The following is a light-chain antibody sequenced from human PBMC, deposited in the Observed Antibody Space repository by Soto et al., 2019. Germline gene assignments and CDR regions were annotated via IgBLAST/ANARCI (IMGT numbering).Light chain of an antibody. CDR2: DVS. V-gene: IGLV2-14*01. J-gene: IGLJ2*01. CDR1: ASDVGGYNY. Sequence: QSALPHPAPVSGSPGQSITISCTGTASDVGGYNYVSWYQQHPGKAPKLMIYDVSNRPSGVSNRFSGSKSGNTASLTISGLQAEDEADYYCSSYTSSSTLVFGGGTKLTVL. CDR3: SSYTSSSTLV.